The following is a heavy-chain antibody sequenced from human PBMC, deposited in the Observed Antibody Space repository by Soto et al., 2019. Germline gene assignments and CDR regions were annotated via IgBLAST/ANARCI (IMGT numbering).Heavy chain of an antibody. CDR2: ISSSSSTI. CDR1: GFTFSSYS. Sequence: EVQLVESGGGLVQPGGSLRLSCAASGFTFSSYSMYWVRQAPGKGLECVSYISSSSSTIYYADTVKGRFTISRDNAKNSLYLQKNSLRAEDTAVYYCERANYYGSPGDFDSWGQGTLVTVSS. D-gene: IGHD3-10*01. J-gene: IGHJ4*02. CDR3: ERANYYGSPGDFDS. V-gene: IGHV3-48*01.